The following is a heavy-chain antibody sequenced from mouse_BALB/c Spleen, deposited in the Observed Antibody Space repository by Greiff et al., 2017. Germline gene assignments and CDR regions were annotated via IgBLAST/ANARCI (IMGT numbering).Heavy chain of an antibody. V-gene: IGHV5-6*01. CDR2: ISSGGSYT. D-gene: IGHD1-1*01. J-gene: IGHJ4*01. CDR3: ARPVVAKDYAMDY. CDR1: GFTFSSYG. Sequence: EVKVIESGGDLVKPGGSLKLSCAASGFTFSSYGMSWVRQTPDKRLEWVATISSGGSYTYYPDSVKGRFTISRDNAKNTLYLQMSSLKSEDTAMYYCARPVVAKDYAMDYWGQGTSVTVSS.